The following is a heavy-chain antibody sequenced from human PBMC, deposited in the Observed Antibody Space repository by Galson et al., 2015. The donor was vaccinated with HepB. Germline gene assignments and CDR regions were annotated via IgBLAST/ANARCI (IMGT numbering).Heavy chain of an antibody. V-gene: IGHV3-66*01. Sequence: LRLSCAASGFPVSSNYMSWVRQAPGKGLEWVSVIYSGGSTYCADSVKGRFTISRDNSKNTLYLQMNSLRAEDTAVYYCARDGYSSSWYVRYFDLWGRGTLVTVSS. CDR3: ARDGYSSSWYVRYFDL. CDR1: GFPVSSNY. J-gene: IGHJ2*01. CDR2: IYSGGST. D-gene: IGHD6-13*01.